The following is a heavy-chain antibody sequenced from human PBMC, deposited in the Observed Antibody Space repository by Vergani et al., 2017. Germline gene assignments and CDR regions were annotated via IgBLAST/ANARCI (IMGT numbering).Heavy chain of an antibody. Sequence: QVQLQESGPGLVKPSQTLSLTCTVSGGSISSGGYYWSWIRQPAGKGLEWIGRIYTSGSTHYNPSLKSRVTISVVTSKNNFSLKLSSVTTADTAVYYCARRNVGYSYGPSDAFDIWGQGTMVTVSS. V-gene: IGHV4-61*02. D-gene: IGHD5-18*01. CDR1: GGSISSGGYY. CDR2: IYTSGST. CDR3: ARRNVGYSYGPSDAFDI. J-gene: IGHJ3*02.